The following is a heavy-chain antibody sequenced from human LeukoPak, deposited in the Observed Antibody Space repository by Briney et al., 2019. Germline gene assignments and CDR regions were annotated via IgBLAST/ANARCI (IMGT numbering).Heavy chain of an antibody. CDR1: GYTFNDYA. Sequence: HGASVKVSCKASGYTFNDYAMNWVRQAPGRGLEWMGWININTGNPTYAQGFRGRFVLSLDTSVSTAYLQISSLKAEDTAVYYCARGGSYDPSVGGVDFDYWGQGTLVTVSS. CDR2: ININTGNP. V-gene: IGHV7-4-1*02. J-gene: IGHJ4*02. CDR3: ARGGSYDPSVGGVDFDY. D-gene: IGHD2-8*02.